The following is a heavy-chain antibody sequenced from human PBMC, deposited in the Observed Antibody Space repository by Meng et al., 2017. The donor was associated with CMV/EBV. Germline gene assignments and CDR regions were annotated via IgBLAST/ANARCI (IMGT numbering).Heavy chain of an antibody. V-gene: IGHV1-8*02. J-gene: IGHJ6*02. D-gene: IGHD3-22*01. Sequence: ASVKVSCKASGYTFTGYYMHWVRQATGQGLEWMGWMNPNSGNTGYAQKFQGRVTMTRNTSISTAYMELSSLRSEDTAVYYCARGPRLRRLFPPPRPYYYYGMDVWGQGTTVTVSS. CDR3: ARGPRLRRLFPPPRPYYYYGMDV. CDR1: GYTFTGYY. CDR2: MNPNSGNT.